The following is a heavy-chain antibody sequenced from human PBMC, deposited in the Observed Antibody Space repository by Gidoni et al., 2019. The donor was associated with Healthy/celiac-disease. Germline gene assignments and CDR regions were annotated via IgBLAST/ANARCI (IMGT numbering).Heavy chain of an antibody. V-gene: IGHV3-23*01. CDR2: ISGSGGST. Sequence: EVQLLESGGGLVQPGGSLGLSCAASGFTFSSYAMSWVRQAPGKGLEWVSAISGSGGSTYYADSVKGRFTISRDNSKNTLYLQMNSLRAEDTAVYYCASALYGQQLVPWDAFDIWGQGTMVTVSS. CDR3: ASALYGQQLVPWDAFDI. D-gene: IGHD6-13*01. J-gene: IGHJ3*02. CDR1: GFTFSSYA.